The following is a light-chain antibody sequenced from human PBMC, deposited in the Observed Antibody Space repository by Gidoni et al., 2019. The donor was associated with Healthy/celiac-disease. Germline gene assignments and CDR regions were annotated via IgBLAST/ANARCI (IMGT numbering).Light chain of an antibody. CDR3: QQYDNLPPL. V-gene: IGKV1-33*01. CDR2: DAS. CDR1: QDISNH. Sequence: DIQMTQSPSSLSASVGDRVTITCQASQDISNHLNWYQQKPGKAPKLLIYDASNLETGVPSRFSGSGSGTDFTFTISSLQPEDIATYYCQQYDNLPPLFGPGTKVDIK. J-gene: IGKJ3*01.